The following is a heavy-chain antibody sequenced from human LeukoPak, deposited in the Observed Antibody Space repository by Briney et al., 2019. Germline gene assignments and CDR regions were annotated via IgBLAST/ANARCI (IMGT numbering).Heavy chain of an antibody. V-gene: IGHV3-23*01. CDR1: GFTFSSYA. CDR2: ISGSGGST. D-gene: IGHD1-26*01. CDR3: AKGGSGSYSGY. J-gene: IGHJ4*02. Sequence: GGPLRLSCAASGFTFSSYAMSWVRQAPGKGLEWVSAISGSGGSTYYADSVKGRFTISRDNSKNTLYLQMNSLRAEDTAVYYCAKGGSGSYSGYWGQGTLVTVSS.